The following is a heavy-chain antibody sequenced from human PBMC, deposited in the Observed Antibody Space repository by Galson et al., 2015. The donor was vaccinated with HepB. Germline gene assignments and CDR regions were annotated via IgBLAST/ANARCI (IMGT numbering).Heavy chain of an antibody. D-gene: IGHD3-10*01. Sequence: LRLSCAASGFTVSSNYMSWVRQAPGKGLEWVSVIYSGGSTYYADSVKGRFTISRDNSKNTLYLQMNSLRAEDTAVYYCARDLTGSGIGYYFDYWGQGTLVTVSS. CDR1: GFTVSSNY. V-gene: IGHV3-66*02. J-gene: IGHJ4*02. CDR3: ARDLTGSGIGYYFDY. CDR2: IYSGGST.